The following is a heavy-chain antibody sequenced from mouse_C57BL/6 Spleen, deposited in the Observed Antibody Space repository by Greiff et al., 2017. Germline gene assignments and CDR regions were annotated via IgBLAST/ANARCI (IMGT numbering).Heavy chain of an antibody. CDR2: ISSGGDYI. V-gene: IGHV5-9-1*02. Sequence: EVHLVESGEGLVKPGGSLKLSCAASGFTFSSYAMSWVRQTPEKRLEWVAYISSGGDYIYYADTVKGRFTISRDNARNTLYLQMSSLKSEDTAMYYCTRGFHYDYDPYAMDYWGQGTSVTVSS. D-gene: IGHD2-4*01. CDR1: GFTFSSYA. CDR3: TRGFHYDYDPYAMDY. J-gene: IGHJ4*01.